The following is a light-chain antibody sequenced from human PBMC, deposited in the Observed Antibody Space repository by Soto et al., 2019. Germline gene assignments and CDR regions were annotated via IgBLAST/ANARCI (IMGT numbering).Light chain of an antibody. CDR1: QSVSSSY. Sequence: EIVLTQSPGTLSLSPGERATLSCRASQSVSSSYLAWYQQKPGQAPRLLIYGATSRATGIPDRFSGSGSGTDFTLTISRLEAEGFAVYYCQQYSSSPPVTFGQGTKLEIK. V-gene: IGKV3-20*01. CDR2: GAT. CDR3: QQYSSSPPVT. J-gene: IGKJ2*01.